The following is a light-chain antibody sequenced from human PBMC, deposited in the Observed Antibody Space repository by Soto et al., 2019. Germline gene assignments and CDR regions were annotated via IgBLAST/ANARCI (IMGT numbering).Light chain of an antibody. V-gene: IGLV2-11*01. CDR3: CSYAGSYTHYV. CDR1: SSDVGGYNY. CDR2: DVS. Sequence: QSVLTQPRSVSGSPGQSITISCTGTSSDVGGYNYVSWYRQHPGKAPKLMIYDVSKRPSGVPDRFSGSKSGNTVSLTISWLQDEDEADYYCCSYAGSYTHYVFGTGTKLTVL. J-gene: IGLJ1*01.